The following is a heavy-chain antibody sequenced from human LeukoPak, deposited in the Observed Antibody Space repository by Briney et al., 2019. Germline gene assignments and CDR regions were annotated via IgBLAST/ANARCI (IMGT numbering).Heavy chain of an antibody. CDR2: IRYDGSNK. V-gene: IGHV3-30*02. CDR3: AKDVSNIVVVPTNY. D-gene: IGHD2-2*01. J-gene: IGHJ4*02. CDR1: GFTFSSYG. Sequence: GGSLRLSCAASGFTFSSYGMHWVRQAPGKGLEWVAFIRYDGSNKYYADSVKARFTISRDNSKNTLYLQMNSLRAEDTAVYYCAKDVSNIVVVPTNYWGQGTLVTVSS.